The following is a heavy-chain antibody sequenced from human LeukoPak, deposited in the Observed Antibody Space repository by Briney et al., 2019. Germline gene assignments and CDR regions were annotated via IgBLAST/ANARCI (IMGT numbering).Heavy chain of an antibody. V-gene: IGHV1-58*01. CDR3: AAAVGDFWSGYYTGEAFDI. J-gene: IGHJ3*02. CDR1: GFTFTSSA. D-gene: IGHD3-3*01. Sequence: GASVKVSCKASGFTFTSSAVQWVRQARGQRLEWIGWIVVGSGNTNYAQKFQERVTITRDMSTSTAYMELSSLRSEDTAVYYCAAAVGDFWSGYYTGEAFDIWGQGTMVTVSS. CDR2: IVVGSGNT.